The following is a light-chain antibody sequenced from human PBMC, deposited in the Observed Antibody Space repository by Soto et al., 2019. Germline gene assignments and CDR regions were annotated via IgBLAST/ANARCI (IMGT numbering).Light chain of an antibody. V-gene: IGKV3-20*01. CDR2: GAS. CDR1: QSVSSNY. CDR3: QQYSNSPPEFT. Sequence: EIVLTQSPATLSVSPGERVTLSCRASQSVSSNYLAWYQQRPGQAPRLLIFGASYRATAIPDRFSGSGSGTDVTLTISRLEPEDFAVYYCQQYSNSPPEFTFGPGTKVDSK. J-gene: IGKJ3*01.